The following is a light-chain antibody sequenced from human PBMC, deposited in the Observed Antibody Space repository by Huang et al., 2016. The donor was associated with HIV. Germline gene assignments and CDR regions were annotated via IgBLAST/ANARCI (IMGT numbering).Light chain of an antibody. CDR3: QQYDNWPPVT. J-gene: IGKJ4*01. Sequence: EIVLTQSPDTLSVSPGERATLSCRASQSVNNNLAWYQYKPGQAPRLLIFGASTRATDIPGRFTGSWSGTEFTLTISSLQSEDFALYYCQQYDNWPPVTFGGGTRVEIK. CDR1: QSVNNN. CDR2: GAS. V-gene: IGKV3-15*01.